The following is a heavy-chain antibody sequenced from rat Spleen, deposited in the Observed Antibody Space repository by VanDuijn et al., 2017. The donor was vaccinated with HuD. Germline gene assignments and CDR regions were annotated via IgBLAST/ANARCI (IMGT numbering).Heavy chain of an antibody. Sequence: EVQLQESGPGLVKPSQSLSLTCSVTGYSITSNYWGWIRKFPGNKMEWIGHISYSGSTSYNPSLKSRISITRDTSKNQFFLQLNSVITEDTATYYCARHSSTYYVMDAWGQGTSVTVSS. CDR3: ARHSSTYYVMDA. V-gene: IGHV3-1*01. J-gene: IGHJ4*01. CDR2: ISYSGST. D-gene: IGHD1-2*01. CDR1: GYSITSNY.